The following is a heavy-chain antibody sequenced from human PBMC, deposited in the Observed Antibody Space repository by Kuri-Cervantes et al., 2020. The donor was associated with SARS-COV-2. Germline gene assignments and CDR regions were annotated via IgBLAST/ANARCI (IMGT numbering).Heavy chain of an antibody. CDR3: VRGYCLTTNCYPWYYYYGLDV. CDR1: GFTFSNYW. Sequence: GESLKISCTASGFTFSNYWMTWVRQAPGKGLEWVATIKQHGSEKFYVDSVEGRFTISRDNAKSSLHLHMNSLTTEDTAVYYCVRGYCLTTNCYPWYYYYGLDVWGQGTTVTVSS. CDR2: IKQHGSEK. V-gene: IGHV3-7*04. J-gene: IGHJ6*02. D-gene: IGHD2-15*01.